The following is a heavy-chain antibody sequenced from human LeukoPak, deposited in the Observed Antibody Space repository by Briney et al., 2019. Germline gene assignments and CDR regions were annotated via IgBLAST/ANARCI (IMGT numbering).Heavy chain of an antibody. CDR1: VYTFTTYG. CDR2: ISAYNGNT. V-gene: IGHV1-18*01. CDR3: ARGRGLYDAFEI. Sequence: ASVKVSCKASVYTFTTYGVSWVRQAPGQGLEWMGWISAYNGNTNYAQKFHGRDTMTTDTSTSTAYMELRSLRSDDTAVYYCARGRGLYDAFEIWGQGTMVTVSS. J-gene: IGHJ3*02.